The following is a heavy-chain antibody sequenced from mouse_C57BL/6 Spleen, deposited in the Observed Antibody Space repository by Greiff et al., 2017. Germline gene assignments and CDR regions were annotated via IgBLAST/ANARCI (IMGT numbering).Heavy chain of an antibody. J-gene: IGHJ2*01. D-gene: IGHD1-1*01. Sequence: QVQLQQPGAELVKPGASVKLSCKASGYTFTSYWMHWVKQRPGQGLEWIGMIPPNSGSTNYNEKFKRKATLTVYKSSGTAYMQRSSLTSEDSAVYYCARGGSTVVATRYFDYWGQGTTLTVSS. CDR2: IPPNSGST. CDR3: ARGGSTVVATRYFDY. V-gene: IGHV1-64*01. CDR1: GYTFTSYW.